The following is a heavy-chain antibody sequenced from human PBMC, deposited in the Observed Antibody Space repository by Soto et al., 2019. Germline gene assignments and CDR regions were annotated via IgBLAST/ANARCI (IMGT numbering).Heavy chain of an antibody. J-gene: IGHJ5*02. D-gene: IGHD6-19*01. Sequence: QVQLVQSGAEVKKPGSSVKVSCKASGGTFSSYAISWVRQAPGQGLEWMGGIIPIFGTANYAQKFQGRVTIXXDXSXXTAYMELSSLRSEDTAVYYCAREKIAVAGKAWFDPWGQGTLVTVSS. CDR1: GGTFSSYA. CDR3: AREKIAVAGKAWFDP. CDR2: IIPIFGTA. V-gene: IGHV1-69*12.